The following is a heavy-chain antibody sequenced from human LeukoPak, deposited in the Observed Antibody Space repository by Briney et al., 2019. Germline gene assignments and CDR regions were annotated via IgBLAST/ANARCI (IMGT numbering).Heavy chain of an antibody. Sequence: ASVKVSCKASGYTFTSYGISWVRQAPGQGLEWMGWISAYNGNTNYAQKLQGRVTMTTDTSTSTAYMELRSLRSDDMAVYYCARASLLDIVVVPAALWGQGTLVTVSS. CDR2: ISAYNGNT. D-gene: IGHD2-2*01. J-gene: IGHJ4*02. CDR1: GYTFTSYG. CDR3: ARASLLDIVVVPAAL. V-gene: IGHV1-18*03.